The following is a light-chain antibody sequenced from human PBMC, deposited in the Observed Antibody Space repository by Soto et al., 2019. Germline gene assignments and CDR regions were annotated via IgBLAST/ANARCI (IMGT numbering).Light chain of an antibody. CDR2: EVS. CDR3: TSFTSSNTWV. CDR1: SSDVGGYNY. Sequence: QSALTQPASVSGSPGHSITISCTGTSSDVGGYNYVSWFQQYPGKAPKLMIYEVSNRPSGVSNRFSGSKSGNTASLTVSGLQAEDEADYYCTSFTSSNTWVFGGGTK. J-gene: IGLJ3*02. V-gene: IGLV2-14*01.